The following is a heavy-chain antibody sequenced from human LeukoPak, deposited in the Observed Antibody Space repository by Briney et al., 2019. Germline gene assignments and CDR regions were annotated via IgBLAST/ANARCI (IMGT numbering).Heavy chain of an antibody. CDR3: AREDAVSSDDAFDL. CDR2: VYYSGST. V-gene: IGHV4-39*07. D-gene: IGHD6-19*01. J-gene: IGHJ3*01. CDR1: GGSVSTIDYY. Sequence: SETLSLTCTVSGGSVSTIDYYWGWIRQPPGKGLEWIGSVYYSGSTYYNAPLKSRVTISVDTSKNQFSLKLSAVAAADTAMYYCAREDAVSSDDAFDLWGQGTMVTVS.